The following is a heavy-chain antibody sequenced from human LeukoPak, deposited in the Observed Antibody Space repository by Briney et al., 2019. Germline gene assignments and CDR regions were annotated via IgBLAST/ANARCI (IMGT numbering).Heavy chain of an antibody. Sequence: GGSLRLSCAASGFTFSSYGMHSVRQAPGKGLEWVAFIRCDGSNKHFADSVEGRFTISSDNSENTLYLQVNSLRVEDTAFYYCAKDPVQCGDSGWYFDLWGRGTLVTVSS. J-gene: IGHJ2*01. CDR2: IRCDGSNK. CDR1: GFTFSSYG. CDR3: AKDPVQCGDSGWYFDL. D-gene: IGHD4-17*01. V-gene: IGHV3-30*02.